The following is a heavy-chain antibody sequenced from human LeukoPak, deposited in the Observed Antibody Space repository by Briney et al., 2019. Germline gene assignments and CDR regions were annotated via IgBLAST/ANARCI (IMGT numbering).Heavy chain of an antibody. CDR1: GYILTSYA. CDR3: AREGYSSSWDVYGMDV. J-gene: IGHJ6*02. Sequence: ASVEVSCKASGYILTSYAMNWVRQAPGQGLEWMGWINTNTGNPTYAQGFTGRFVFSSDTSVSTAYLQISSLKAEDTAVYYCAREGYSSSWDVYGMDVWGQGTTVTVSS. V-gene: IGHV7-4-1*02. D-gene: IGHD6-13*01. CDR2: INTNTGNP.